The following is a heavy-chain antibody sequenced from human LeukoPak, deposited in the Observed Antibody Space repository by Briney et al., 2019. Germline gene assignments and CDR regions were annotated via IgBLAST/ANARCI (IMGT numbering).Heavy chain of an antibody. CDR1: GYTFTNYG. V-gene: IGHV1-18*01. CDR2: ISAYNGDT. Sequence: ASVKVSCKASGYTFTNYGISWVRQAPGQGLEWMGWISAYNGDTNYAQKLQGRVTMTTYTSTSTAYMEVRSLRSDDTAVYYCARGGTRYGSSDGIDYWGQGTLVTVSS. D-gene: IGHD6-13*01. J-gene: IGHJ4*02. CDR3: ARGGTRYGSSDGIDY.